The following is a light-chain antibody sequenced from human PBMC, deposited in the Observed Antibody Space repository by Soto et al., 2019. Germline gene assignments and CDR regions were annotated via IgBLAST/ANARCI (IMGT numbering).Light chain of an antibody. CDR1: QSVNTW. J-gene: IGKJ1*01. CDR2: DVS. V-gene: IGKV1-5*01. Sequence: DIQTTQSPSTLSASVGDRVTIACRASQSVNTWLAWYQKKPGKAPKLLIYDVSSSQSGVPSRFSGSGSGTEFTLTISSLQPDDFATYYCQQYNSDWKFGQGTKVDIK. CDR3: QQYNSDWK.